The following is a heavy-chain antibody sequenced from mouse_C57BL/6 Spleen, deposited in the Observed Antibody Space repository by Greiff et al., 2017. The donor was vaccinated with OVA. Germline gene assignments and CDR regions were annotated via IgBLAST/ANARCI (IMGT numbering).Heavy chain of an antibody. Sequence: VQLQESGAELVKPGASVKLSCKASGYTFTSYWMHWVKQRPGQGLEWIGMIHPNSGSTNYNEKFKSKATLTVDKSSSTAYMQLSSLTSEDSAVYYCAPITTVVFDYWGQGTTLTVSS. D-gene: IGHD1-1*01. CDR3: APITTVVFDY. V-gene: IGHV1-64*01. CDR1: GYTFTSYW. J-gene: IGHJ2*01. CDR2: IHPNSGST.